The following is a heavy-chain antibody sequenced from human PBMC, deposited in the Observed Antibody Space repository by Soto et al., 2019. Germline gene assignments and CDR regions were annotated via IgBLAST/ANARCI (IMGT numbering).Heavy chain of an antibody. CDR2: INSDGSST. CDR3: ARTNRPALPFLSIAARPTLFDY. Sequence: EVQLVESGGGLVQPGGSLRLSCAASGFTFSSYWMHWVRQAPGKGLVWVSRINSDGSSTSYADSVKGRFTISRDNAKNTLYLQMNSLRAEDTAVYYCARTNRPALPFLSIAARPTLFDYWGQGTLVTVSS. CDR1: GFTFSSYW. J-gene: IGHJ4*02. D-gene: IGHD6-6*01. V-gene: IGHV3-74*01.